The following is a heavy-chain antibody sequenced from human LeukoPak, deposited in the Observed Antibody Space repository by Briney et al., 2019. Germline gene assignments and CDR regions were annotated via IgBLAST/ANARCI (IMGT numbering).Heavy chain of an antibody. D-gene: IGHD4-17*01. CDR2: IYTSGST. J-gene: IGHJ4*02. V-gene: IGHV4-61*02. CDR3: ASEAPNDYGDYFDNTPPFDY. Sequence: SETLSLTCTVSGGSISSGCYYWSWIRQPAGMGLEWIGRIYTSGSTNYNPSLKSRVTISVDTSQNQFSLKLSSVTAADTAVYYCASEAPNDYGDYFDNTPPFDYWGQGTLVTVSS. CDR1: GGSISSGCYY.